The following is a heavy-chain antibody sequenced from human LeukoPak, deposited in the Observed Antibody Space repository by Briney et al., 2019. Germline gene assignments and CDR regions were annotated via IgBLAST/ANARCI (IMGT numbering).Heavy chain of an antibody. CDR2: ISYDGSNK. V-gene: IGHV3-30*18. J-gene: IGHJ6*02. CDR1: GFTFSSYG. CDR3: AKDRGVATIYYYYGMDV. Sequence: GGSLRLSCAASGFTFSSYGMHWVRQALGKGLEWVAVISYDGSNKYYADSVKGRFTISRDNSKNTLYLQMNSLRAEDTAVYYCAKDRGVATIYYYYGMDVWGQGTTVTVSS. D-gene: IGHD5-12*01.